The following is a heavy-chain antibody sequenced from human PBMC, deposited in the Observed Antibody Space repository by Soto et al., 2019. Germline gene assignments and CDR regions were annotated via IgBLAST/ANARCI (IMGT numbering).Heavy chain of an antibody. CDR2: IYYSGST. CDR1: GGSISSYY. J-gene: IGHJ4*02. Sequence: ASETLSLTCTVSGGSISSYYWGWIRRPPGKGLEWIGSIYYSGSTYYNPSLKSRVTISVDTSKNQFSLKLSSVTAADTAGYYCARRWGYSFDYWGQGTLVTVSS. D-gene: IGHD7-27*01. CDR3: ARRWGYSFDY. V-gene: IGHV4-39*01.